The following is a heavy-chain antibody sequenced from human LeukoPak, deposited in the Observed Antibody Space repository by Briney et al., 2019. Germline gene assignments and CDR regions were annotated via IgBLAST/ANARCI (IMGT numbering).Heavy chain of an antibody. V-gene: IGHV3-23*01. Sequence: GGSLRLSCAASGFTFSNYAMSWIRQAPGKGLEWVSTISGGGITTYYADSAKGRFTISRDSSKNTMFLQMNSLRADDTAVYYCPRQSYASGWNPFDYWGQGILVTVSS. J-gene: IGHJ4*02. CDR1: GFTFSNYA. CDR3: PRQSYASGWNPFDY. CDR2: ISGGGITT. D-gene: IGHD6-19*01.